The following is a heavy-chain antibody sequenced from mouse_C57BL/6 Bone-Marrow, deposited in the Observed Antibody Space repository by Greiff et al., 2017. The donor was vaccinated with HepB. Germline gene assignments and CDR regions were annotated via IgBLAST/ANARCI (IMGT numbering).Heavy chain of an antibody. J-gene: IGHJ4*01. V-gene: IGHV1-52*01. Sequence: QVQLQQPGAELVRPGYSVKLSCKASGYTFTSYWMHWVKQRPIQGLEWIGNIDPSDSETHYNQKFKDKATLTVDKSSSTAYMQLSSLTSEDSAVYYCAREDYYGSSPYAMDYWGQGTSVTVSS. CDR3: AREDYYGSSPYAMDY. CDR2: IDPSDSET. D-gene: IGHD1-1*01. CDR1: GYTFTSYW.